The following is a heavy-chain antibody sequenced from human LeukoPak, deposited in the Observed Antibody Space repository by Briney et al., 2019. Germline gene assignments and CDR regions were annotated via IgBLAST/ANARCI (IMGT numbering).Heavy chain of an antibody. CDR3: ANGKYYFDNSGYPL. CDR2: IQSDGGHK. CDR1: GFTFSSYG. Sequence: PGGSLRLSCAASGFTFSSYGMHWVRQAPGKGLEWVTFIQSDGGHKYYADSVKGRFTISRDNSKNTLYLQMNSLRAEDTAVYYCANGKYYFDNSGYPLWGQGTLVTVSS. V-gene: IGHV3-30*02. J-gene: IGHJ4*02. D-gene: IGHD3-22*01.